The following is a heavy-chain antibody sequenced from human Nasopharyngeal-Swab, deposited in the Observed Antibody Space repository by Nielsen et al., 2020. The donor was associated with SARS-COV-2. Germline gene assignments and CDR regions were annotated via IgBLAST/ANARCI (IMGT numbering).Heavy chain of an antibody. CDR2: IIPIFGTA. J-gene: IGHJ6*03. V-gene: IGHV1-69*13. CDR1: GGTFSSYA. Sequence: SVKVSCKASGGTFSSYAISWVRQAPGQGLEWMGGIIPIFGTANYAQKVQGRVTITADESTSTAYMELSSLRSEDTAVYYCAVGATGYYYMDVWGKGTTVTVSS. D-gene: IGHD1-26*01. CDR3: AVGATGYYYMDV.